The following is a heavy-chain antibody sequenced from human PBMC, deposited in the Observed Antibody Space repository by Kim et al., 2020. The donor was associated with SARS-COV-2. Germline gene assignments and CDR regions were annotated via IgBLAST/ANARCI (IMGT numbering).Heavy chain of an antibody. D-gene: IGHD4-17*01. CDR2: ISSSSRYI. J-gene: IGHJ6*02. V-gene: IGHV3-21*01. Sequence: GGSLRLSCAASGITFNDYTMNWVRQAPGKGLEWVSSISSSSRYIYYGDSVKGRFTISRDNARKSLYLQMNSLTAEDTAIYYCARARDTTVYYSAMDVWGQGTTVTVSS. CDR1: GITFNDYT. CDR3: ARARDTTVYYSAMDV.